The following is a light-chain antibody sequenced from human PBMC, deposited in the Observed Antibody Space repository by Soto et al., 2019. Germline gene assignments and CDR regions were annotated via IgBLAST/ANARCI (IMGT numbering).Light chain of an antibody. Sequence: EIVLTQSPGTLSLSPGERATLSCRASQSVSSSYLAWYLQKPGQAPRLLIYGASSRATSIPDRFSGSGSGTDFTLTISRLEPEDFAVYYCQQYGSSPLTFGQGTKVEIK. CDR3: QQYGSSPLT. V-gene: IGKV3-20*01. CDR1: QSVSSSY. CDR2: GAS. J-gene: IGKJ1*01.